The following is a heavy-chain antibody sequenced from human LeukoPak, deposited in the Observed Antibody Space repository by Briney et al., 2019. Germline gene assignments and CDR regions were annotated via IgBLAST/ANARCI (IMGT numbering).Heavy chain of an antibody. Sequence: SETLSLTCAVYGGSFSGYSWIWIRQPPGRGLEWIGEINHSGSTNYNSSLKSRVTISVDTSKNQFSLKLSSVTAADTAVYFCARHVTPVSEYNYIDYWGQGTLVTVSS. D-gene: IGHD5-18*01. J-gene: IGHJ4*02. CDR1: GGSFSGYS. CDR3: ARHVTPVSEYNYIDY. CDR2: INHSGST. V-gene: IGHV4-34*01.